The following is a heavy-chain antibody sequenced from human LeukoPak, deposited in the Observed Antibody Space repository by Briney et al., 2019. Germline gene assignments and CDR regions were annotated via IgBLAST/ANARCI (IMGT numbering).Heavy chain of an antibody. CDR3: ARGVVIAIGFPLDP. D-gene: IGHD2-21*01. Sequence: SETLSLAWAVEGRSFSSYYCGCISPPAGSGIEWVGAINHSGSTNYNPSLKSRVTISVDTSKTQFSLKLSSVNAADTAVYYCARGVVIAIGFPLDPWGQGTLVTVSS. J-gene: IGHJ5*02. CDR2: INHSGST. CDR1: GRSFSSYY. V-gene: IGHV4-34*01.